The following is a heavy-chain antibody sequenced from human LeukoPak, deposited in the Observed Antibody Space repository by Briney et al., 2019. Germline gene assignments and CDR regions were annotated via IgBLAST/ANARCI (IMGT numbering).Heavy chain of an antibody. CDR3: ARGAQWHSGSYYTLDY. J-gene: IGHJ4*02. CDR2: INAGNGNT. D-gene: IGHD1-26*01. Sequence: ASVKVSCKASGYTFTSYAMHWVRQAPGQRLEWMGWINAGNGNTKYSQEFQGRVTITRDTSASTAYMELSSLRSEDVAVYYCARGAQWHSGSYYTLDYWGQGTLVTVSS. V-gene: IGHV1-3*03. CDR1: GYTFTSYA.